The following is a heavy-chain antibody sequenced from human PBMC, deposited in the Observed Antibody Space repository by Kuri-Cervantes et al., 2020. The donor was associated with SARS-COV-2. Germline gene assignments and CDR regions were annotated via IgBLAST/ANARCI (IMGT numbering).Heavy chain of an antibody. V-gene: IGHV2-70*11. CDR3: ARMDYSYYYMDV. CDR1: GFSLSTSGMC. CDR2: IDWDDDK. J-gene: IGHJ6*03. Sequence: SGPTLVKPTQTLTLTCTFSGFSLSTSGMCVSWIRQPPGKALEWLARIDWDDDKYYSTSLKTRVTISKDTPKNHVVLTMTNMNPVDTATYYCARMDYSYYYMDVWGKGTTVTVSS.